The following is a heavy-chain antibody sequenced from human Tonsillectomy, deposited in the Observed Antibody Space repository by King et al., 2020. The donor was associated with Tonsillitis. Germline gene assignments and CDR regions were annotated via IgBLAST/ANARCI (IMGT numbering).Heavy chain of an antibody. D-gene: IGHD7-27*01. CDR1: GFTFDDYA. CDR2: ISGNSGSI. V-gene: IGHV3-9*01. Sequence: VQLVESGGGFVQPGRSLRLSSAASGFTFDDYAMHWVRQAPGKGLEWVSGISGNSGSIGYAYSVKGRFTISSDNAKNSLYLQMNSLRAEDTALYYCAKAPRVTGGMDVWGQGTTVTVSS. J-gene: IGHJ6*02. CDR3: AKAPRVTGGMDV.